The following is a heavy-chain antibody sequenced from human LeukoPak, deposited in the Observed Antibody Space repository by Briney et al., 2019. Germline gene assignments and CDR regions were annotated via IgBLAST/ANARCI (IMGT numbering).Heavy chain of an antibody. CDR3: ARYVSSSGYYSFDY. D-gene: IGHD3-22*01. V-gene: IGHV4-59*01. CDR1: GGSISSYY. CDR2: IYYSGST. Sequence: SETLSLTCTVSGGSISSYYWSWIRQPPGKGLEWIGYIYYSGSTNYNPSLKSRVTISVDTSKSQFSLKLSSVTAADTAVYYCARYVSSSGYYSFDYWGQGTLVTVSS. J-gene: IGHJ4*02.